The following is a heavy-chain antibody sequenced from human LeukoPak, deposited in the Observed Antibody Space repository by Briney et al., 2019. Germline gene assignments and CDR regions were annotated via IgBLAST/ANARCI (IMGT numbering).Heavy chain of an antibody. CDR1: GFTFSSYG. V-gene: IGHV3-30*02. J-gene: IGHJ4*02. D-gene: IGHD1-26*01. CDR2: IRYYGSNK. CDR3: ARDEVGANKY. Sequence: PGGSLTLSCAASGFTFSSYGMHWVRQAPGKGLEWVAFIRYYGSNKYYADSVKDRLIISTDKSTKTLYLQMHSLRTEDTAVYYCARDEVGANKYWGQGKLVTVSS.